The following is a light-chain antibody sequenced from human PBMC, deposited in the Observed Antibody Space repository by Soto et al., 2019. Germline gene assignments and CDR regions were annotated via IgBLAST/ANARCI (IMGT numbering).Light chain of an antibody. CDR3: CSYAGSRTPLI. J-gene: IGLJ1*01. Sequence: QSVLTQAASVSGSPGQSITISCTGTSSDVGSYNLVSWYQQHPGKAPKLMIYEVSKRPSGLPNRFSGSKSGDTASLTISGLQAEDEADYYCCSYAGSRTPLIFGTGTKVTVL. V-gene: IGLV2-23*02. CDR1: SSDVGSYNL. CDR2: EVS.